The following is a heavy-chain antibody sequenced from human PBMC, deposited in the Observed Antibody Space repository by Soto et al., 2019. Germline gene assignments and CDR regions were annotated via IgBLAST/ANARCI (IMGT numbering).Heavy chain of an antibody. V-gene: IGHV4-59*01. CDR2: IYYSGST. CDR3: ARAPLGDSYDSSGYLEWYFDL. D-gene: IGHD3-22*01. CDR1: GGSISSYY. J-gene: IGHJ2*01. Sequence: QVQLQESGPGLVKPSETLSLTCTVSGGSISSYYWSWIRQPPGKGLEWIGYIYYSGSTNYNPSLKSRVTISVDTSKNQFSLKLSSVTAADTAVYYCARAPLGDSYDSSGYLEWYFDLWGRGTLVTVSS.